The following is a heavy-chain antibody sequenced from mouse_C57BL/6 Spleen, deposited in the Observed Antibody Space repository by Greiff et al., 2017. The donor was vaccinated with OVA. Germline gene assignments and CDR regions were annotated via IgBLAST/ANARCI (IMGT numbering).Heavy chain of an antibody. CDR3: ARDPDYYGSSYLFDY. D-gene: IGHD1-1*01. CDR2: ISDGGSYT. V-gene: IGHV5-4*01. J-gene: IGHJ2*01. CDR1: GFTFSSYA. Sequence: EVKVVESGGGLVKPGGSLKLSCAASGFTFSSYAMSWVRQTPEKRLEWVATISDGGSYTYYPDNVKGRFTISRDNAKNNLYLQMSHLKSEDTAMYYCARDPDYYGSSYLFDYWGQGTTLTVSS.